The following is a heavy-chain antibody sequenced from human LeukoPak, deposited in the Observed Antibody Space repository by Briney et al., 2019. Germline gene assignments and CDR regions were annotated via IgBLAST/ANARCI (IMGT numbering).Heavy chain of an antibody. J-gene: IGHJ4*02. CDR3: ARPADGSGYFLGHFDY. D-gene: IGHD3-22*01. V-gene: IGHV1-46*01. CDR1: GYTFSNYN. CDR2: VNPSGDST. Sequence: ASVKVSCKASGYTFSNYNIHWLRQAPGQGLEWMGIVNPSGDSTNYAQNFQGRVTITADESTSTAYMELSSLRSEDTAVYYCARPADGSGYFLGHFDYWGQGTLVTVSS.